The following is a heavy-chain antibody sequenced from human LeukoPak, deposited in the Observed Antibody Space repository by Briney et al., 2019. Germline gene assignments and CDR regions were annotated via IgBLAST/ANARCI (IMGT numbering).Heavy chain of an antibody. J-gene: IGHJ4*02. CDR1: GGSISSSNW. Sequence: SETLSLTCAVSGGSISSSNWWSWVRQPPGKGLEWIGEIYHSGSTNYNPSLKSRVTISVGKSKNQFSLKLSSVTAADTAVYYCASLTTGYDYGDYVPGYWGQGTLVTVSS. D-gene: IGHD4-17*01. CDR3: ASLTTGYDYGDYVPGY. V-gene: IGHV4-4*02. CDR2: IYHSGST.